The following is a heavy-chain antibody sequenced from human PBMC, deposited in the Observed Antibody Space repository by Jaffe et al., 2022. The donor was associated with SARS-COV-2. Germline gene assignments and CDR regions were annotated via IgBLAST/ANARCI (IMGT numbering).Heavy chain of an antibody. CDR3: ARHVQGYCYGSSCYSWYFDL. D-gene: IGHD2-2*01. CDR2: IYPGDSHT. V-gene: IGHV5-51*01. J-gene: IGHJ2*01. Sequence: EVQLVQSGAEVKKPGESLKISCKGSGYTFSNSWIAWVRQTPAKGLEWMGLIYPGDSHTRYSPSFQGQVTISVDKSINTAYLQWSSLQASDTAMYYCARHVQGYCYGSSCYSWYFDLWGRGTLVTVSS. CDR1: GYTFSNSW.